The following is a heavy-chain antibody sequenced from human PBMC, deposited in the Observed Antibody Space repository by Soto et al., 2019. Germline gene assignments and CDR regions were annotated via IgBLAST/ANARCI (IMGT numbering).Heavy chain of an antibody. CDR1: GGTFSSYA. V-gene: IGHV1-69*01. J-gene: IGHJ6*02. CDR3: ARSQGSSTSLEIYYYYYYGMDV. CDR2: IIPISGTA. Sequence: QVQLVQSGAEVKKPGSSVKVSCKASGGTFSSYAISWVRQAPGQGLEWVGGIIPISGTANYAQKFQGRVTITADESTSTAYMEQSSLRSEDTAVYYCARSQGSSTSLEIYYYYYYGMDVWGQGTTVTVSS. D-gene: IGHD2-2*01.